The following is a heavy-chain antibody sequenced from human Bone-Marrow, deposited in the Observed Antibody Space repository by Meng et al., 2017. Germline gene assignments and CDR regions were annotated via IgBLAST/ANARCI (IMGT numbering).Heavy chain of an antibody. V-gene: IGHV1-2*06. J-gene: IGHJ4*02. Sequence: QVQLVQSGAEVKKPGASVKVSCTASGYPFTAYYMHWVRQAPGQGLEWMGRVNPNSGGTNYAQKFQGRVTMTRDTSISTAYMELSRLRSDDTAVYYCARGWQQLVELDYWGQGTLVTVSS. D-gene: IGHD6-13*01. CDR3: ARGWQQLVELDY. CDR1: GYPFTAYY. CDR2: VNPNSGGT.